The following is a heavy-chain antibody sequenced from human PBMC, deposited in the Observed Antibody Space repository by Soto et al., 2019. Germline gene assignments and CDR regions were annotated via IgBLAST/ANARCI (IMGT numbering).Heavy chain of an antibody. J-gene: IGHJ4*02. V-gene: IGHV3-15*01. Sequence: EVPLVESGGGLVQPGGSLRLSCAASGFSFSNTWMRWVRQAPWRLEWVGRIKRNIEGGTSDYAVPVKDRFTISRDDSKDMLYLQMNSLKTEDAAVYYCNRDGEGGPAHWGQGTLVVVSS. D-gene: IGHD2-15*01. CDR2: IKRNIEGGTS. CDR3: NRDGEGGPAH. CDR1: GFSFSNTW.